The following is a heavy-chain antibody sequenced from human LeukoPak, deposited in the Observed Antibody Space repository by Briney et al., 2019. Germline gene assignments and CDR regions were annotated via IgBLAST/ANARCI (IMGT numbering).Heavy chain of an antibody. CDR2: ISAYNGNT. J-gene: IGHJ4*02. CDR1: GYTFTSYG. Sequence: GASVKVSCKASGYTFTSYGISWVRQAPGQGLEWMGWISAYNGNTNYAQKLQGRVTMTTDTSTSTAYMELRGLRSDDTAVYYCASVMVGELLHHWGQGTLVTVSS. CDR3: ASVMVGELLHH. D-gene: IGHD1-26*01. V-gene: IGHV1-18*01.